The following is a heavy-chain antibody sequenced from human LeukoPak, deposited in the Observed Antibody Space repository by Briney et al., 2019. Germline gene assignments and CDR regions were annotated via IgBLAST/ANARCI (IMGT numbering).Heavy chain of an antibody. CDR3: AKDYPGDLWSGYFDY. V-gene: IGHV3-23*01. CDR1: GFTFSSYA. Sequence: GGSLRLPCAASGFTFSSYAMSWVRQAPGKGLEWVSAISGSGGSTYYADSVKGRFTISRDNSKNTLYLQMNSLRAEDTAVYYCAKDYPGDLWSGYFDYWGQGTLVTVSS. CDR2: ISGSGGST. D-gene: IGHD3-3*01. J-gene: IGHJ4*02.